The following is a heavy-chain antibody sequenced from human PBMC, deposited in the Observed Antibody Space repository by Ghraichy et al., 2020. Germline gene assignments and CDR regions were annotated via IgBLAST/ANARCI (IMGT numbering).Heavy chain of an antibody. J-gene: IGHJ4*02. D-gene: IGHD6-13*01. V-gene: IGHV4-59*01. Sequence: SETLSLTCTVSGGSISTIFWTWIRQPPGKGLEWIGYISYSGSTNYNPSLKSRVTVSMDTSKNQFSLRLSSVTAADTAVYYCARGRLSSSRTSLEYWGQGALVTVSS. CDR1: GGSISTIF. CDR2: ISYSGST. CDR3: ARGRLSSSRTSLEY.